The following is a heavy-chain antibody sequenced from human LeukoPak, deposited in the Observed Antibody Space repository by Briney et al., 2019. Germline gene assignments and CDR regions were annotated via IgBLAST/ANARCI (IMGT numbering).Heavy chain of an antibody. CDR1: GFTFSSYE. J-gene: IGHJ4*02. D-gene: IGHD1-26*01. CDR2: ISSSGSTI. V-gene: IGHV3-48*03. CDR3: ARGPRGVGALFDY. Sequence: TGGSLRLSCAAFGFTFSSYEMNWVRQAPGKGLEWVSYISSSGSTIYYADSVKGRFTISRDNAKNSLYLQMNSLRAEDTAVYYCARGPRGVGALFDYWGQGTLVTVSS.